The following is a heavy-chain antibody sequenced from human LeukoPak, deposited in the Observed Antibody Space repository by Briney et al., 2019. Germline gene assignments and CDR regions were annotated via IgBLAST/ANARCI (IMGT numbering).Heavy chain of an antibody. CDR1: GGTFSSYA. D-gene: IGHD2-15*01. CDR2: IIPILGIA. Sequence: SVKVSCKDSGGTFSSYAISWVRQAPGQGLEWMGRIIPILGIANYAQKFQGRVTITADKSTSTAYMELSSLRSEDTAVYYCARGTRYCSGGSCYNNWFDPWGQGTLVTVSS. J-gene: IGHJ5*02. V-gene: IGHV1-69*04. CDR3: ARGTRYCSGGSCYNNWFDP.